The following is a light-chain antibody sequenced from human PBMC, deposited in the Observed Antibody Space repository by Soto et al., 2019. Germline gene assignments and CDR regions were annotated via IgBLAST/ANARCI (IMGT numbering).Light chain of an antibody. CDR3: MQSIHLRT. CDR2: ELS. J-gene: IGKJ1*01. V-gene: IGKV2D-29*01. CDR1: QRLLYSDGKTY. Sequence: DIVLTQTPLSLSVTPGQPASISCKSSQRLLYSDGKTYLYWYVQKPGQPPQLLIYELSTQFAGVPNRFSDGESGTDFAQKLSLVEEEDVGVYYCMQSIHLRTFGQGTNEEIK.